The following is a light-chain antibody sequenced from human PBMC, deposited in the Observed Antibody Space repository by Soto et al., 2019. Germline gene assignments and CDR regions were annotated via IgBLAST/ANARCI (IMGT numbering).Light chain of an antibody. J-gene: IGKJ3*01. V-gene: IGKV1-39*01. Sequence: DIQMTQSPSSLSASVGDRVTITCRASQSISSYLNWYQQKPGKAPKLLIYAASSLQSGVPSRFSGSGSGTEFTLTISSLQPDDFATYYCQQYNSYPSTFGPGTKVDIK. CDR1: QSISSY. CDR2: AAS. CDR3: QQYNSYPST.